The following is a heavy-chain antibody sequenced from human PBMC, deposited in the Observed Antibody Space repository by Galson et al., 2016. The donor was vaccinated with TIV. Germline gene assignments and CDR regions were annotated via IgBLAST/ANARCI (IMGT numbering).Heavy chain of an antibody. D-gene: IGHD3-16*02. V-gene: IGHV3-23*01. CDR3: AKGPGSYPYHYYGVDV. J-gene: IGHJ6*02. CDR2: ISVSGGRT. Sequence: SLRLSCAASRFTFSSYAMSWVRQAPGKGLEWVSAISVSGGRTYYADSVKGRFTISRDNSKTTLYLQMDRLRAEDRAVYYCAKGPGSYPYHYYGVDVWGQGTTVTV. CDR1: RFTFSSYA.